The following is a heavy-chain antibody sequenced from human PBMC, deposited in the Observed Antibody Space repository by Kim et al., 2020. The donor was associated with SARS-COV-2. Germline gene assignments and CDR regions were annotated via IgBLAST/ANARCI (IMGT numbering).Heavy chain of an antibody. D-gene: IGHD3-16*01. Sequence: SETLSLTCTVSGGSISSSSFFWGWIRQPPGKGLEWIASILYSGSAFYNPSLKSRVTISVDTSKNQVSLKLTSVTAADTAIYYCAKHGGGMASSFDYWGQGSLVTVSS. CDR1: GGSISSSSFF. J-gene: IGHJ4*02. CDR3: AKHGGGMASSFDY. V-gene: IGHV4-39*01. CDR2: ILYSGSA.